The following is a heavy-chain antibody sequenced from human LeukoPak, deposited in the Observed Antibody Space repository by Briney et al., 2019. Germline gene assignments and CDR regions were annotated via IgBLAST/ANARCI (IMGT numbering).Heavy chain of an antibody. Sequence: SETLSLTCTVSGGSISSSSYYWGWIRQPPGKGLEWLGEISHSGSTDYNPSLKSRVTMSVDKSKNQFSLKVTFVTVADTAVYCCAREAAAARGRFDYWGQGTLVTVSS. CDR2: ISHSGST. D-gene: IGHD6-13*01. J-gene: IGHJ4*02. V-gene: IGHV4-39*07. CDR1: GGSISSSSYY. CDR3: AREAAAARGRFDY.